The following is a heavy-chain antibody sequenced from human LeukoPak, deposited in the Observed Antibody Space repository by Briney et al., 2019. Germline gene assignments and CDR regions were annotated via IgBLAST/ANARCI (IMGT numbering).Heavy chain of an antibody. CDR3: ARRNAMDV. J-gene: IGHJ6*02. CDR1: GSISTRDW. Sequence: GGSLRLSCAASGSISTRDWMSWVRQVPGKGLEWVANIKEDGSRQYYLDSVKGRFTISRDDAKSSLYLQMNSLRAEDTAVYYCARRNAMDVWGQGTTVIVFS. CDR2: IKEDGSRQ. V-gene: IGHV3-7*03.